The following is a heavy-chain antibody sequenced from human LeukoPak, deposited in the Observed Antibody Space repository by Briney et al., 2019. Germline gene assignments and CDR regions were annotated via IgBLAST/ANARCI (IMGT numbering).Heavy chain of an antibody. CDR1: GFTFSNAW. Sequence: GGSLTLSCAASGFTFSNAWMNWVRQAPGNGLEGVGRIKSKYDGGTTEYAAPVKGRFTISRDDSRNTVYLQMDSLKTEDTAVYYCATGGYFFDYWGQGTLVTVSS. V-gene: IGHV3-15*01. CDR2: IKSKYDGGTT. CDR3: ATGGYFFDY. J-gene: IGHJ4*02. D-gene: IGHD3-10*01.